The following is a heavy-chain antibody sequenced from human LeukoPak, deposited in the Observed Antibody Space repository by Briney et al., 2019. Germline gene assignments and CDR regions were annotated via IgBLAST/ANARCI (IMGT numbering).Heavy chain of an antibody. D-gene: IGHD1-1*01. V-gene: IGHV4-59*08. Sequence: SETLSLTCTVSGGSISSYYWSWLRQPPGKGLEWIGYIYYSGSTNYNPSLKSRVTISVDTSKNQFSLKLSSVTAADTAVYYCARHRRGRGASDIWGQGTMVTVSS. CDR3: ARHRRGRGASDI. J-gene: IGHJ3*02. CDR2: IYYSGST. CDR1: GGSISSYY.